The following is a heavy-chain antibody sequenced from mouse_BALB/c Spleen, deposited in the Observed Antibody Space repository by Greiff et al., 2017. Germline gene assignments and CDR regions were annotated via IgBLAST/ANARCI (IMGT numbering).Heavy chain of an antibody. D-gene: IGHD2-13*01. CDR1: GYAFSSPW. Sequence: QVQLQQSGPELVKPGASVKISRKASGYAFSSPWMNWVKQRPGQGLEWIGRIYPGDGDTNYNGKFKGKATLTADKSSSTAYMQLSSLTSVDSAVYFCARDGDYWFAYWGQGTLVTVSA. V-gene: IGHV1-82*01. J-gene: IGHJ3*01. CDR2: IYPGDGDT. CDR3: ARDGDYWFAY.